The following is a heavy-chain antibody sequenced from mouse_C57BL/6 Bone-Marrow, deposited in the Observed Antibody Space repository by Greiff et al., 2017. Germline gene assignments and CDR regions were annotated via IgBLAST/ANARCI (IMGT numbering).Heavy chain of an antibody. CDR2: IWSGGST. CDR3: ARKYGNYHYYAMDY. Sequence: VKLMESGPGLVQPSQSLSITCTVSGFSLTSSGVHWVRQSPGKGLEWLGVIWSGGSTDYNAAFISRLSISKDNSKSQVFFKMNSLQADDTAIYYCARKYGNYHYYAMDYWGQGTSVTVSS. J-gene: IGHJ4*01. D-gene: IGHD2-1*01. CDR1: GFSLTSSG. V-gene: IGHV2-2*01.